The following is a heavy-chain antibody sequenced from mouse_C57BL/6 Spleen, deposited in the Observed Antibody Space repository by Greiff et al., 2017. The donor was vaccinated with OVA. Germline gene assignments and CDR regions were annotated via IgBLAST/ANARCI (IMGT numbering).Heavy chain of an antibody. Sequence: DVKLVESGGGLVKPGGSLKLSCAASGFTFSSYAMSWVRQTPEKRLEWVATISDGGSYTYYPDNVKGRFTISRDNAKNNLYLQMSHLKSEDTAMYYCARDRWEGIFAYWGQGTLVTVSA. CDR1: GFTFSSYA. V-gene: IGHV5-4*01. J-gene: IGHJ3*01. CDR2: ISDGGSYT. D-gene: IGHD4-1*01. CDR3: ARDRWEGIFAY.